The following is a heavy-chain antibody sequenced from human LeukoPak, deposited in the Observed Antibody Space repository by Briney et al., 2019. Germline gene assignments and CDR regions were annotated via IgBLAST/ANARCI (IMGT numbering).Heavy chain of an antibody. J-gene: IGHJ4*02. CDR3: ARGRNYGPAGY. Sequence: GGSLRLSCAASGFTFSSYAMHWVRQAPGKGLEWVAVISYDGSNKYYADSVKGRFTISRDNSKNTLYLQMNSLRAEDTAVYYCARGRNYGPAGYWGQGTLVTVSS. CDR1: GFTFSSYA. D-gene: IGHD3-10*01. CDR2: ISYDGSNK. V-gene: IGHV3-30-3*01.